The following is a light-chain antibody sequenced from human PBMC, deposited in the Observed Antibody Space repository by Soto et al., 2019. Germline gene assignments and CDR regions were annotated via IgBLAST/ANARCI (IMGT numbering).Light chain of an antibody. V-gene: IGLV1-51*02. Sequence: QSVLTQPPSVSAAPGQKVTISCSGSSSDIGNNYISWYQQLPGTAPKLLIFENDKRPSGIPDRFSGSKSGTSATLGITGLQTGDEADYYCGTWDNSLSAVFGGGTQLTVL. CDR2: END. J-gene: IGLJ7*01. CDR1: SSDIGNNY. CDR3: GTWDNSLSAV.